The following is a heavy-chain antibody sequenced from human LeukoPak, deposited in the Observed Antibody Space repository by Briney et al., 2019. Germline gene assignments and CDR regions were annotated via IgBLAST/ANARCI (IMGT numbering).Heavy chain of an antibody. D-gene: IGHD3-22*01. J-gene: IGHJ6*02. CDR1: GFTVSSNY. CDR2: IYSGGST. V-gene: IGHV3-53*04. Sequence: PGGSLRLSCAASGFTVSSNYMSWVRQAPGKGLEWVSVIYSGGSTYYADSVKGRFTISRHNSKNTLYLQMNSLRAEDTAVYYCARDSLYYDSRGYYRKGYYYYGMDVWGQGTTVTVSS. CDR3: ARDSLYYDSRGYYRKGYYYYGMDV.